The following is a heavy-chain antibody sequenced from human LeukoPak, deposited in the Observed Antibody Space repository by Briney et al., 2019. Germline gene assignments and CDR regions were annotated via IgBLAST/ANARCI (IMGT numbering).Heavy chain of an antibody. Sequence: PGGSLRLSCAASGFTFSSWYMYWVRQRPGKGLEWLCRITSDGTTSFYADAVKGRFTISRDNAKNTLYLLMNSLTDEDTAVYYCASPKPDYWGQGTLVTVSS. CDR2: ITSDGTTS. CDR1: GFTFSSWY. CDR3: ASPKPDY. J-gene: IGHJ4*02. V-gene: IGHV3-74*01.